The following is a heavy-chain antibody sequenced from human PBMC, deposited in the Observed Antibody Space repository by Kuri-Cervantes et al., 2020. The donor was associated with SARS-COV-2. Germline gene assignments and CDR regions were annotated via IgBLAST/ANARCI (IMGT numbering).Heavy chain of an antibody. V-gene: IGHV3-9*01. CDR3: AKDIYDFWSFDY. Sequence: GGSLRLSCAASGFTFDDYAMHWVRQAPGKGLEWVSGISWNSGSIGYADSVKGRFTISRDNAKNSLYLQMNGLRAEDTALYYCAKDIYDFWSFDYWGQGTLVTVSS. CDR1: GFTFDDYA. D-gene: IGHD3-3*01. J-gene: IGHJ4*02. CDR2: ISWNSGSI.